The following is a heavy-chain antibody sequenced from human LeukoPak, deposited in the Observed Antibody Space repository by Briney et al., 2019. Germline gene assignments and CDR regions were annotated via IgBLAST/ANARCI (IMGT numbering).Heavy chain of an antibody. CDR2: INHSGST. J-gene: IGHJ4*02. CDR3: ARVGYCSSTIFYVGNY. CDR1: GGSFSGYY. V-gene: IGHV4-34*01. Sequence: PSETLPHPCAVYGGSFSGYYWSWIRQPPGKGLEWIGEINHSGSTNYNPSLKSRVTISVDTSKNQFSLKLSAVTAADTAVYYCARVGYCSSTIFYVGNYWGQGTLVTVSS. D-gene: IGHD2-2*01.